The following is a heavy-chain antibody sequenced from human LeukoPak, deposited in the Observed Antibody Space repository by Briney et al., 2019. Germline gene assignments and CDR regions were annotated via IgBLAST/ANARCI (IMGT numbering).Heavy chain of an antibody. D-gene: IGHD5-18*01. J-gene: IGHJ4*02. Sequence: PGGSPRLSCAASGFTFTNAWMTWVRQAPGKGLEWVGLIKSKTDGGTADYAAPVKGRFTISRDDSKSTLYLQMNSLKAEDTAVYYCTTGAWIQLWLADYWGRGTLVTVSS. V-gene: IGHV3-15*01. CDR2: IKSKTDGGTA. CDR3: TTGAWIQLWLADY. CDR1: GFTFTNAW.